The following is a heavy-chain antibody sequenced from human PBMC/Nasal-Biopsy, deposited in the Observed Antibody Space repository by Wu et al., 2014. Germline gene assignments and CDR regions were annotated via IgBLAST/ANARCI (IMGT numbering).Heavy chain of an antibody. J-gene: IGHJ4*02. Sequence: TLSLTCTVSGDSLSRGGYYWSWIRQRPGKGLEWIGYIHHSGSTSYSPSLKSRLIMSTDTSRNQFSLSLSSVTGADTAVYYCARGPDCRNTFCHGGTFDYWGQGSLVTVSS. D-gene: IGHD3-16*01. CDR2: IHHSGST. CDR1: GDSLSRGGYY. CDR3: ARGPDCRNTFCHGGTFDY. V-gene: IGHV4-31*03.